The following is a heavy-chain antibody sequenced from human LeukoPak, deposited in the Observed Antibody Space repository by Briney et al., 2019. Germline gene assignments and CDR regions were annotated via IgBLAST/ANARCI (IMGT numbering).Heavy chain of an antibody. Sequence: GGSLRLSCAASGFTFRNFGMHWVRQAPGEGLEWVAVIWHDGRNQHYADSVKGRFTISRDNSKGTLYLHMNSLRVEDTAVYYCARQTGTYDLDYWGQGTLVTVSS. CDR2: IWHDGRNQ. CDR3: ARQTGTYDLDY. D-gene: IGHD3-10*01. J-gene: IGHJ4*02. V-gene: IGHV3-33*01. CDR1: GFTFRNFG.